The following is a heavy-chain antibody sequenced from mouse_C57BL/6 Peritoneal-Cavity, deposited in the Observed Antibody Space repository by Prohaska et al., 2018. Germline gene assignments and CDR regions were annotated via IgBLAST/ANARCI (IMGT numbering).Heavy chain of an antibody. Sequence: PGASVKISCKASGYTFTDYYMNWVKQSHGKSLEWIGDINPNNGGTSYNQKFKGKATVTVDKSSSTAYMELRSLTSEDSAVYYCASDGNLDDYAMDYWGQGTSVTVSS. CDR2: INPNNGGT. CDR1: GYTFTDYY. CDR3: ASDGNLDDYAMDY. D-gene: IGHD2-1*01. J-gene: IGHJ4*01. V-gene: IGHV1-26*01.